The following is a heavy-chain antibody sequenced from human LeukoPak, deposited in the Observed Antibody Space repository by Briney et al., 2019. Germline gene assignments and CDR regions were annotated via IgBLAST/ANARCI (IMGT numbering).Heavy chain of an antibody. V-gene: IGHV3-48*03. CDR2: ISSSGSTI. D-gene: IGHD6-19*01. Sequence: PGGSLRLSCEASGFTFSSYSFNWVRQAPGKGLEWVSYISSSGSTIYYADSVKGRFTISRDNAKNSLYLQMNSLRAEDTAVYYCARDSSGWHNYYYYGMDVWGQGTTVTVSS. J-gene: IGHJ6*02. CDR3: ARDSSGWHNYYYYGMDV. CDR1: GFTFSSYS.